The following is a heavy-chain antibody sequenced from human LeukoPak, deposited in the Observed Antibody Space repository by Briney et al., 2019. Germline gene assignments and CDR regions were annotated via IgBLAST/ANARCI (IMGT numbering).Heavy chain of an antibody. D-gene: IGHD2-2*01. V-gene: IGHV3-23*01. CDR1: GFPFSTYA. Sequence: GGSLRLSCAAAGFPFSTYAMTWVRQAPGKGLEWVSSSGDSTYYADSVKGRFTISRDNSKNTLYLQMNSLRAEDTAIYYCAKERVGTSCSGCYMDVWGKGTTVTVSS. J-gene: IGHJ6*03. CDR2: SGDST. CDR3: AKERVGTSCSGCYMDV.